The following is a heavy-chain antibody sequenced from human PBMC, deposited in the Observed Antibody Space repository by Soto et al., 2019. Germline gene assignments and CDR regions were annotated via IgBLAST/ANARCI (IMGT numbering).Heavy chain of an antibody. CDR1: GFTFSNAW. D-gene: IGHD5-18*01. CDR2: IKSKTDGGTT. V-gene: IGHV3-15*07. CDR3: TTDPPVYTAMVVYYYYYGMDV. Sequence: GGSLRLSCAASGFTFSNAWMNWVRQAPGKGLKWVGRIKSKTDGGTTDYAAPVKGRFTISRDDSKNTLYLQMNSLKTEYTAVYYCTTDPPVYTAMVVYYYYYGMDVWGQGTTVIVSS. J-gene: IGHJ6*02.